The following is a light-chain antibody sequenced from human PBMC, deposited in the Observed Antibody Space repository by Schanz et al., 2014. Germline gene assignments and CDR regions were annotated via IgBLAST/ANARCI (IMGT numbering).Light chain of an antibody. CDR1: QGISSY. Sequence: AIRITQSPSSLSASTGDRVTITCRASQGISSYLNWYQQKPGKAPKLLIYAASSLQSGVPSRFSGSGSGTEFTLTISSLQPDDLATYYCQQERTFGQGTKVEIK. CDR2: AAS. J-gene: IGKJ1*01. V-gene: IGKV1-8*01. CDR3: QQERT.